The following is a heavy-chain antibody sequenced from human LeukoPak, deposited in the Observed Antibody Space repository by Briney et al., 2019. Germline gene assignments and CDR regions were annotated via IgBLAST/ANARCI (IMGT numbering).Heavy chain of an antibody. V-gene: IGHV4-38-2*02. D-gene: IGHD4-11*01. CDR2: IYHSGST. J-gene: IGHJ4*02. Sequence: SETLSLTCTVSGYSISSGYYWGWIRQPPGKGLEWIGSIYHSGSTYYNPSLKSRVTISVDTSKNQFSLKLSSVTAADTAVYYCARNAVTNPDYWGQGTLVTASS. CDR3: ARNAVTNPDY. CDR1: GYSISSGYY.